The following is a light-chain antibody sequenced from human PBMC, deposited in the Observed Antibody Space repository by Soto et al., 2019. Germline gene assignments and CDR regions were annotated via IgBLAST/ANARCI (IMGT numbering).Light chain of an antibody. CDR1: QGISSY. CDR3: QQSYSTPWT. V-gene: IGKV1-39*01. CDR2: AAS. J-gene: IGKJ1*01. Sequence: DIQMTQSPSSLSASVGDRVTITCRASQGISSYLAWYQQKPGKAPKLLIYAASTLQGGVPSRFSGSGSGTDFTLTISSLQPEDFATYYCQQSYSTPWTFGQGTKVDI.